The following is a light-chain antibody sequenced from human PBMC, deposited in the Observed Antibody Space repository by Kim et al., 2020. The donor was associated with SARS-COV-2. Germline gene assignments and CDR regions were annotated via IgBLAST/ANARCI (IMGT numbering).Light chain of an antibody. Sequence: VAREQTARITCGGNNIGSKDVHWYQQKPGQAPVLVIYRDSNRPSGIPERFSGSNSGNTATLTISRAQAGDEADYYCQVWDSSTAVFGTGTKVTVL. CDR1: NIGSKD. J-gene: IGLJ1*01. CDR3: QVWDSSTAV. CDR2: RDS. V-gene: IGLV3-9*01.